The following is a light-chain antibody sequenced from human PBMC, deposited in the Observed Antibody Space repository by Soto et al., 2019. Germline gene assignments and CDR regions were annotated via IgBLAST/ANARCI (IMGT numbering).Light chain of an antibody. CDR1: QSVSTN. CDR2: GTS. CDR3: QQYNNWPPPWT. J-gene: IGKJ1*01. V-gene: IGKV3-15*01. Sequence: DIVLTQSPGTLSLSPGERATLSCRASQSVSTNLAWYQQKPGQSPRLLIYGTSTRATDIPARFTGSGSGTEFTLTISSLQSEDFAVYYCQQYNNWPPPWTFGQGTMVDI.